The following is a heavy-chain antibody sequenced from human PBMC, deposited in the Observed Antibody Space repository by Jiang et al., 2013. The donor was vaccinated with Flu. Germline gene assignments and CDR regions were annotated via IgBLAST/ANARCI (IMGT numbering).Heavy chain of an antibody. CDR1: GFSLSTSGVG. V-gene: IGHV2-5*02. CDR3: AHSSQGYDFWSGYFFDGFDP. Sequence: KPTQTLTLTCTFSGFSLSTSGVGVGWIRQPPGKALEWLALIYWDDDKRYSPSLKSRLTITKDTSKNQVVLTMTNMDPVDTATYYCAHSSQGYDFWSGYFFDGFDPWGQGTLVTVSS. CDR2: IYWDDDK. J-gene: IGHJ5*02. D-gene: IGHD3-3*01.